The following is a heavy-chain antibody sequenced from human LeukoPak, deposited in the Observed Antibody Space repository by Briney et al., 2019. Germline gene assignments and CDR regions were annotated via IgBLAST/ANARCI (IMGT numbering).Heavy chain of an antibody. CDR2: ISTSSSYI. CDR3: ARAAIAAARIYYYMDV. D-gene: IGHD6-13*01. J-gene: IGHJ6*03. CDR1: GFTFSSYS. Sequence: GGSLRLSCAASGFTFSSYSMNWVRQAPGKGLEWVSFISTSSSYIHNADSVKGRFTISRDNAENPLYLQMNSLRAEDTAVYYCARAAIAAARIYYYMDVWGKGTTVTVSS. V-gene: IGHV3-21*01.